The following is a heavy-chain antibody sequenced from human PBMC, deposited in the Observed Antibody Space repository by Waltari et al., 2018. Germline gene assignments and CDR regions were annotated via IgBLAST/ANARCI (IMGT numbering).Heavy chain of an antibody. V-gene: IGHV5-51*01. CDR2: IYPGDSDT. Sequence: EVQVVQSGAAMKKPGESLKISCKGSGYTFPNYWIGWVSQMPGKGLEWMGLIYPGDSDTRYSPSFQGQVTISADKSINTAYLEWSALKASDTAMYYCARQIGYDTSGERKDAFDVWGQGTMVIVSS. CDR3: ARQIGYDTSGERKDAFDV. J-gene: IGHJ3*01. CDR1: GYTFPNYW. D-gene: IGHD3-22*01.